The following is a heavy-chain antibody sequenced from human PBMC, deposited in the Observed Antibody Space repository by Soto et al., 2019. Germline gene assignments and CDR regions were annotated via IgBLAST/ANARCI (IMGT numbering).Heavy chain of an antibody. J-gene: IGHJ5*02. CDR1: GGTFSSYA. CDR3: ASSYYCDSSGPLGDWFDP. Sequence: SVKVSCKASGGTFSSYAISWVRQAPGQGLEWMGGIIPIFGTANYAQKFQGRVTITADESTSTAYMELSSLRSEDTAVYYCASSYYCDSSGPLGDWFDPWGQGTLVTV. D-gene: IGHD3-22*01. V-gene: IGHV1-69*13. CDR2: IIPIFGTA.